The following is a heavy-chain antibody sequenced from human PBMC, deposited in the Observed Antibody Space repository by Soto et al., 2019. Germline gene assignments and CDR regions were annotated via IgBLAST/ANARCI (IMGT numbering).Heavy chain of an antibody. Sequence: ASVKVSCKASGYTFTSYGISWVRQAPGQGHEWMGWISAYNGNTNYAQKLQGRVTMTTDTSTSTAYMELRSLRSDDTAVYYCARDFSVDYGGDDAFGIWGQGTMVTVSS. V-gene: IGHV1-18*01. D-gene: IGHD4-17*01. CDR3: ARDFSVDYGGDDAFGI. CDR1: GYTFTSYG. J-gene: IGHJ3*02. CDR2: ISAYNGNT.